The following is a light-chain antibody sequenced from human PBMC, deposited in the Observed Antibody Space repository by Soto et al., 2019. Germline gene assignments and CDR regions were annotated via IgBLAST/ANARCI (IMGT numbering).Light chain of an antibody. V-gene: IGKV3-20*01. J-gene: IGKJ1*01. CDR2: AAS. Sequence: EIVLSQSPATLSLYTGERATLSCRASQSVSSYYLAWYQQKPGQAPRLLIYAASSRATGIPDRFSGGGSGTDFTLTISRLEPEDFAVYYCQQCGSSPWTFGQGTNV. CDR1: QSVSSYY. CDR3: QQCGSSPWT.